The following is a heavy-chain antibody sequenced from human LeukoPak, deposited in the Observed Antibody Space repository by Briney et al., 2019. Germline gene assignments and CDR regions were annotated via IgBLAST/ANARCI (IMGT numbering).Heavy chain of an antibody. J-gene: IGHJ4*02. D-gene: IGHD3-22*01. V-gene: IGHV1-2*02. CDR3: ARGYYYDSSGYYEH. CDR2: INPNSGGT. Sequence: ASVTVSCKASGYTFTGYYMHWVRQAPGQGLEWMGWINPNSGGTNYAQKFQGRVTMTRDTSISTAYMELSRLRSDDTAVYYCARGYYYDSSGYYEHWGQGTLVTVSS. CDR1: GYTFTGYY.